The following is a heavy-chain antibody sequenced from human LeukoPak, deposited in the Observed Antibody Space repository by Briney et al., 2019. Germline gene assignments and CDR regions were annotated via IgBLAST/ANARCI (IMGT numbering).Heavy chain of an antibody. D-gene: IGHD1-14*01. Sequence: PGGSLRLSCAASGFTFSSYAMSWVRQAPGKGLEWVSAISGSGGSTYYADSEKGRFTISRDNSKNTPYLQMNSLRAEDTAVYYCAKINREDGLIWGQGTMVTVSS. CDR2: ISGSGGST. CDR3: AKINREDGLI. CDR1: GFTFSSYA. V-gene: IGHV3-23*01. J-gene: IGHJ3*02.